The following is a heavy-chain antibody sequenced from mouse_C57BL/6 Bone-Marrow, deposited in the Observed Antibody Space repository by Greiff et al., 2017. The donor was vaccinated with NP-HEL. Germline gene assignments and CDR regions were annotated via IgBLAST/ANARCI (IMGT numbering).Heavy chain of an antibody. D-gene: IGHD1-1*01. V-gene: IGHV1-72*01. Sequence: QVQLQQSGAELVKPGASVKLSCKASGYTFTSYWMHWVKQRPGRGLEWIGRIDPNSGGTKYNEKFKSKATLTVDKPSSTAYMQLSSLTSEDSAVYYCAREGFITTVVATDFDVWGTGTTVTVSS. CDR3: AREGFITTVVATDFDV. CDR1: GYTFTSYW. CDR2: IDPNSGGT. J-gene: IGHJ1*03.